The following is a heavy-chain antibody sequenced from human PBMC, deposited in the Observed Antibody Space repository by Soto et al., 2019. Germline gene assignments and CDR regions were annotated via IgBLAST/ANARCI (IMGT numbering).Heavy chain of an antibody. Sequence: QVTLKESGPVLVKPTETLTLTCTVSGFSLSNARMGVSWIRQPPGKALEWLAHIFSNDEKSYSTSLKSRLTISKDTSKSQVVLTMTNMDPVDTATYYCARIRAVTTLYYGMDVWGQGTTVTVSS. J-gene: IGHJ6*02. D-gene: IGHD4-17*01. CDR2: IFSNDEK. CDR3: ARIRAVTTLYYGMDV. CDR1: GFSLSNARMG. V-gene: IGHV2-26*01.